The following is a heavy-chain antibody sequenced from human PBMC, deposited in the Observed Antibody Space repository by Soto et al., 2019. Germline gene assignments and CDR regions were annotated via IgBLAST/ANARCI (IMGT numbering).Heavy chain of an antibody. J-gene: IGHJ3*02. Sequence: GSLRLPCTASGFTFRNYAMHWVRQAPGKGLEWVAVISYDGNNKYYADSVKGRFTISRDISKNTLYLQMNSLRGEDTAVYFCAKSTLYDTDVGFDIWGQGTMVTVSS. CDR2: ISYDGNNK. V-gene: IGHV3-30*18. CDR3: AKSTLYDTDVGFDI. CDR1: GFTFRNYA. D-gene: IGHD3-22*01.